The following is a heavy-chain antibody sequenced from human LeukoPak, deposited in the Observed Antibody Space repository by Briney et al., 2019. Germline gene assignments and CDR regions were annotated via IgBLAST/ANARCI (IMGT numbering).Heavy chain of an antibody. CDR2: IIPIFGTA. CDR1: GGTFSSYA. CDR3: ASVQPYYYDSSGYGAFDI. Sequence: GASVKVSCKASGGTFSSYAISWVRQAPGQGLEWMGGIIPIFGTANYAQKFQGRVTITADESTSTAYMELSSLRSEDTAVYYCASVQPYYYDSSGYGAFDIWGQGTMATVSS. J-gene: IGHJ3*02. V-gene: IGHV1-69*13. D-gene: IGHD3-22*01.